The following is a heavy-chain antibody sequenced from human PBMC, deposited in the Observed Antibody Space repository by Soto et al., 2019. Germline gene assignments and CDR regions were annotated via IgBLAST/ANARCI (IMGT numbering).Heavy chain of an antibody. D-gene: IGHD6-6*01. Sequence: QVQLQQWGAGLLKPSETLSLTCVVSGDSFSGDHWNWIRQPPGRGLEWIGEVNHSGDTNYNPTLKTRVAISLDTSKKDFSLRPTSVTAADTAVYYCARSQYSSSYYYAFDVWGQGTTVTVSS. CDR2: VNHSGDT. CDR3: ARSQYSSSYYYAFDV. J-gene: IGHJ3*01. CDR1: GDSFSGDH. V-gene: IGHV4-34*02.